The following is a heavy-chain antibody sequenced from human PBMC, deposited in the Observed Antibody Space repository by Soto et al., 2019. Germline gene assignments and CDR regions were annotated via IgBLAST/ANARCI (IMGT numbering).Heavy chain of an antibody. D-gene: IGHD1-1*01. CDR1: GFSLSISGVG. CDR3: AHSNRLTPPHLMEWYYGMDV. Sequence: QITLKESGPTLVKPTQTLTLTCTFSGFSLSISGVGVGWIRQPPGKALEWLALIFWDDEKRYRPSPKNRHTTTKDTSKNQVVLTMINMDPLETATYYCAHSNRLTPPHLMEWYYGMDVWGQGTTVTVSS. J-gene: IGHJ6*02. CDR2: IFWDDEK. V-gene: IGHV2-5*02.